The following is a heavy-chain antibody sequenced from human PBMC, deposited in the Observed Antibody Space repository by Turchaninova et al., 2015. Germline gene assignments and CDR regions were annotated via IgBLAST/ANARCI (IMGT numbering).Heavy chain of an antibody. D-gene: IGHD2-15*01. CDR2: IGSEGSVI. Sequence: LVESGGGLVQPGGSLRLSCVASGFTFSSYNMNWVRRAPGKGLERLSFIGSEGSVIYYADSVKGRFSISRDNAKNSLYLQVNSLRVEDTAVYYCARDSPGYGALDIWGQGTMVTVSS. CDR1: GFTFSSYN. V-gene: IGHV3-48*04. CDR3: ARDSPGYGALDI. J-gene: IGHJ3*02.